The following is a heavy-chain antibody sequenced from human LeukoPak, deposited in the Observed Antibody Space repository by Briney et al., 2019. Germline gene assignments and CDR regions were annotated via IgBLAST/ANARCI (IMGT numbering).Heavy chain of an antibody. D-gene: IGHD6-19*01. CDR3: AKDLAVAGILYYFDY. V-gene: IGHV3-23*01. J-gene: IGHJ4*02. CDR1: EFTLSSYA. Sequence: GGSLRLSCAASEFTLSSYAMSWVRQAPGKGLEWVSAISGSGGSTYYADSVKGRFTISRDNSKNTLYLQMNSLRAEDTAVYYCAKDLAVAGILYYFDYWGQGTLVTVSS. CDR2: ISGSGGST.